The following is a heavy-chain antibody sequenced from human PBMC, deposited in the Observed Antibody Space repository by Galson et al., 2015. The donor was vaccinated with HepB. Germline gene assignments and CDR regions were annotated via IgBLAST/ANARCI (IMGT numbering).Heavy chain of an antibody. D-gene: IGHD5-18*01. CDR1: GYTFNCYY. CDR3: ARDIRGYSYANLFDY. CDR2: INPNSGGT. V-gene: IGHV1-2*02. Sequence: SVKVSCKDSGYTFNCYYLHWVRQAPGQGLERMGWINPNSGGTNYAQKFQGRVTMTRATSISTAYMELSRLRSDDTAVYYCARDIRGYSYANLFDYSGQGTLVPVSS. J-gene: IGHJ4*02.